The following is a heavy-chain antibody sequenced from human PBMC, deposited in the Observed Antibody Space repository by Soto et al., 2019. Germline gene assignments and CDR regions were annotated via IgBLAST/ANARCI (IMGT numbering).Heavy chain of an antibody. Sequence: QVQLQESGPGLVKPSQTLSLTCTVSGGSISSGDYYWSWIRQPPGKGLEWIGYIYYSGSTYYNPSLKSRVPIAVDTSKNQFSLKLSSVAAADTAVYYCARVQGGGGAMVHNYWGQGTLVTVSS. CDR3: ARVQGGGGAMVHNY. CDR1: GGSISSGDYY. D-gene: IGHD5-18*01. CDR2: IYYSGST. V-gene: IGHV4-30-4*01. J-gene: IGHJ4*02.